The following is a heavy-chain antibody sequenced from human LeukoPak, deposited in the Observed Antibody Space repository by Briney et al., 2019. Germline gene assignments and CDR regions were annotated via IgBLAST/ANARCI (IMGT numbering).Heavy chain of an antibody. V-gene: IGHV3-11*04. CDR1: GFTFSDYY. CDR3: AKAGWYGDYGDV. CDR2: ISSSGSTI. D-gene: IGHD4-17*01. J-gene: IGHJ6*03. Sequence: GGSLRLSCAASGFTFSDYYMSWIRQAPGKGLEWVSYISSSGSTIYYADSVKGRFTISRDNSKNTLYLQMNSLRAEDTAVYYCAKAGWYGDYGDVWGKGATVTISS.